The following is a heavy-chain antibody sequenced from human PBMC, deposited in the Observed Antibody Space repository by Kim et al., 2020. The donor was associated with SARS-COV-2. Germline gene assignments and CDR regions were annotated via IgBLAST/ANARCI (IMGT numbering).Heavy chain of an antibody. CDR1: GFTFSSYA. CDR2: ISGSGGST. D-gene: IGHD2-2*01. V-gene: IGHV3-23*01. CDR3: AKALDIVVVPADHGYDY. J-gene: IGHJ4*02. Sequence: GGSLRLSCAASGFTFSSYAMSWVRQAPGKGLEWVSAISGSGGSTYYADSVKGRFTISRDNSKNTLYLQMNSLRAEDTAVYYCAKALDIVVVPADHGYDYWGQGTLVTVSS.